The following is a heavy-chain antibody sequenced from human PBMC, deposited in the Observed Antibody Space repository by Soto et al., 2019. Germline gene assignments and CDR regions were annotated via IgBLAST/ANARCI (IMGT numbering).Heavy chain of an antibody. D-gene: IGHD6-13*01. J-gene: IGHJ5*02. V-gene: IGHV4-39*01. CDR2: IFYSGNT. CDR3: ARHQSHSSSYVDP. Sequence: QLQLQESGPGLVKPSETLSLTCTVSGGSISSSSYYWGWIRQPPGKELEWIGSIFYSGNTYYNPSLKSRVTISVDTSKHQFSLKLSSVTAADTAVYYCARHQSHSSSYVDPWGQGTLVTVSS. CDR1: GGSISSSSYY.